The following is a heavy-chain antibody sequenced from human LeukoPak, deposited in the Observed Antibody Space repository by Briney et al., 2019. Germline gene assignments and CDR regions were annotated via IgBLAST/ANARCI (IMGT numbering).Heavy chain of an antibody. Sequence: PGGSLRLSCAASGFTFSNYAMSWVRQAPGKGLEWVSSNGRGGSTYYADSVKGRFTISGDNSKNTLYLQMNSLRAEDTAVYYCAKSGGCSSTSCQHYYYYYYMDVWGKGTTVTISS. CDR3: AKSGGCSSTSCQHYYYYYYMDV. V-gene: IGHV3-23*01. J-gene: IGHJ6*03. D-gene: IGHD2-2*01. CDR1: GFTFSNYA. CDR2: NGRGGST.